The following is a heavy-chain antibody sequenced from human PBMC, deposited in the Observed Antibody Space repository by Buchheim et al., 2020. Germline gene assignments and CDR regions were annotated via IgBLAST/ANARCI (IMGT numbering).Heavy chain of an antibody. CDR3: ARDVKWGTVTTWGQYYYYGMDV. CDR2: IYYSGST. V-gene: IGHV4-30-4*01. Sequence: QVQLQESGPGLVKPSQTLSLTCTVSGGSISSGDYYWSWIRQPPGKGLEWIGYIYYSGSTYYNPSLKSRVTISVDTSKNQFSLKLSSVTAADTAVYYCARDVKWGTVTTWGQYYYYGMDVWGQGTT. D-gene: IGHD4-17*01. CDR1: GGSISSGDYY. J-gene: IGHJ6*02.